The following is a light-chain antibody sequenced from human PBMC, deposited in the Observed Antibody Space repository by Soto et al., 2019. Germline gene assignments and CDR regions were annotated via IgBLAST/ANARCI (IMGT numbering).Light chain of an antibody. CDR2: EVS. Sequence: QSALTQPASVSGSPGQSISISCTGTSSDIGAYDYVSWYQQHPGKAPKLLIYEVSNRPSGVSTRFSGSKSGNTASLTISGLRAEDEANYYCSSLTSITTLVFGGGTKLTVL. V-gene: IGLV2-14*03. CDR3: SSLTSITTLV. J-gene: IGLJ2*01. CDR1: SSDIGAYDY.